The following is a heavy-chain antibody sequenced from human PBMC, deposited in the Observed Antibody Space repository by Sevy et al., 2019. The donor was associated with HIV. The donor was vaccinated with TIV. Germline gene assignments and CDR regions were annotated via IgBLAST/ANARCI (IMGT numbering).Heavy chain of an antibody. J-gene: IGHJ4*02. CDR2: MSYVGGSE. V-gene: IGHV3-30-3*01. CDR1: GFIFRNFA. CDR3: ARLKSCGGDSHYFDH. Sequence: GGSLRLSCAASGFIFRNFAVHWVRQGPGKGLEWVAIMSYVGGSETYADSVKGRFTISRDNSKNTLYLQMNSLRTEDTAVYYCARLKSCGGDSHYFDHWGQGTLVTVSS. D-gene: IGHD2-21*02.